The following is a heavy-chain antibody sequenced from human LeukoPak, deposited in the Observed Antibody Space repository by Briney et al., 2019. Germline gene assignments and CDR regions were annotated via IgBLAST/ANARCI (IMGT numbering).Heavy chain of an antibody. CDR3: ARDKMTGDSYFDY. V-gene: IGHV3-7*01. J-gene: IGHJ4*02. D-gene: IGHD7-27*01. CDR2: IKQDGSEK. CDR1: GVTLSTYA. Sequence: QPGGSLRLSCAASGVTLSTYAMSWVRQAPGKGLEWVAHIKQDGSEKNYVDSVKGRFTISRDNAKNSLLLQMDGLRAEDATVYYCARDKMTGDSYFDYWGQGTLVTVSS.